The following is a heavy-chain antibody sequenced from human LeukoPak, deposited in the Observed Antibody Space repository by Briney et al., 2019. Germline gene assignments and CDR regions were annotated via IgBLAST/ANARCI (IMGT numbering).Heavy chain of an antibody. J-gene: IGHJ5*02. Sequence: ASVKVSCKASGYTFTINHIHWVRQAPGQGLEWMGVINPSGDSTTYAQNFQGRVTMTRDTSTSTVYMEPRSLRSEDTAVYYCAREGCTNGVCYPWFDPWGQGTLVTVSS. CDR2: INPSGDST. CDR3: AREGCTNGVCYPWFDP. D-gene: IGHD2-8*01. V-gene: IGHV1-46*01. CDR1: GYTFTINH.